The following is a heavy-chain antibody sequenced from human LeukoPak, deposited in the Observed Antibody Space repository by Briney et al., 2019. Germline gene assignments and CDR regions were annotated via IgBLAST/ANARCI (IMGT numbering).Heavy chain of an antibody. CDR2: ISYDGSNK. J-gene: IGHJ4*02. D-gene: IGHD3-22*01. V-gene: IGHV3-30*19. CDR3: ARGGVRYDSSGDFDY. CDR1: GFTFSSYG. Sequence: GGSLRLSCAASGFTFSSYGMHWVRQAPGKGLEWVAVISYDGSNKYYADSVKGRFTISRDNSKNTLYLQMNSLRAEDTAVYYCARGGVRYDSSGDFDYWGQGTLVTVSS.